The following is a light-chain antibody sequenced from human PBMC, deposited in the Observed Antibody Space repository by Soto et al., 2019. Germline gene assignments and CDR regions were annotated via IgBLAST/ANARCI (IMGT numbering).Light chain of an antibody. CDR2: SAS. V-gene: IGKV1-39*01. CDR1: QTISSY. Sequence: DIQMTQSPASLSASVGDRVTITRRASQTISSYLNWYQQKPGAAPKLLIYSASTLESGVPSRFSGSGFGTDYTLTISSLQPADFAVYYCQQTFRTPHTFGQGTKLDIK. CDR3: QQTFRTPHT. J-gene: IGKJ2*01.